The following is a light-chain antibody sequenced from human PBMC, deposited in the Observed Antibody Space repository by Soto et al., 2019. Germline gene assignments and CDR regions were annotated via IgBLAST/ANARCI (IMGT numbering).Light chain of an antibody. CDR1: QSVSSSS. J-gene: IGKJ2*01. CDR3: QHFGSAPYT. CDR2: AAS. V-gene: IGKV3-20*01. Sequence: EIVLTQSPGTLSLSPGERATLSCRASQSVSSSSLAWYQQRPGQAPRLLIYAASSRATGIPDRFSGGGSGTDFTLTINRLEPEDFAVYYCQHFGSAPYTFGQGTKLEIK.